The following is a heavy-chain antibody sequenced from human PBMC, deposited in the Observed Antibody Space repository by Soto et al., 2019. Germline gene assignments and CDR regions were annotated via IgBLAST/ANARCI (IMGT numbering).Heavy chain of an antibody. CDR2: VSYEGSDK. CDR1: GFTFSSYA. D-gene: IGHD3-3*01. V-gene: IGHV3-30*18. J-gene: IGHJ4*02. CDR3: AKEGTAVYYDRFLDY. Sequence: QIQLVESGGGVVQPGRSLRLSCAASGFTFSSYAMHWVRQAPGKGLEWVASVSYEGSDKYYGDSVKGRFTISRDNSKNTSYLQMNSLRGEDTAVYYCAKEGTAVYYDRFLDYWGQGTLVTVSS.